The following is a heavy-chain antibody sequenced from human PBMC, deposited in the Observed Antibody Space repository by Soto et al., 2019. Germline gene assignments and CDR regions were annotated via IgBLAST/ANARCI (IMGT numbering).Heavy chain of an antibody. CDR2: IYSGGST. CDR3: ARDLGYYDSSGPGPY. Sequence: PVGSLRLSCAASGFTVSSNYMSWVRQAPGKGLEWVSVIYSGGSTYYADSVRGRFTISRDNSKNTLYLQMNSLRAEDTAVYYCARDLGYYDSSGPGPYWGQGTLVTVSS. V-gene: IGHV3-53*01. CDR1: GFTVSSNY. J-gene: IGHJ4*02. D-gene: IGHD3-22*01.